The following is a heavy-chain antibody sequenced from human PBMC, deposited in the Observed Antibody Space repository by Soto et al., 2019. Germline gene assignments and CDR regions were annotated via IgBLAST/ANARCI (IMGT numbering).Heavy chain of an antibody. CDR3: TTVGPYYDSSGYYDY. CDR1: GFTFSNAW. Sequence: GGSLRLSCAASGFTFSNAWMSWVRQAPGKGLEWVGRIKSKTDGGTTDYASPVKGRVTISRDDSKNTLYLQMNSLKTEDTAVYYCTTVGPYYDSSGYYDYGGQGTLVTVSS. J-gene: IGHJ4*02. CDR2: IKSKTDGGTT. D-gene: IGHD3-22*01. V-gene: IGHV3-15*01.